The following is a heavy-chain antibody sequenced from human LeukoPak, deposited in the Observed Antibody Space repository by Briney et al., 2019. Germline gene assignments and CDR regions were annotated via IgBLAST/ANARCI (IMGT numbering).Heavy chain of an antibody. D-gene: IGHD2-2*01. J-gene: IGHJ6*03. Sequence: GGSLRLSCAASGFTFSSYSMNWVRQAPGKGLEWVSSISSSSSYIYYADSVKGRFTISRDNAKSSLYLQMNGLRAEDTAVYYCARGYCSSTSCPHNYMDVWGKGTTVTVSS. CDR2: ISSSSSYI. CDR1: GFTFSSYS. V-gene: IGHV3-21*01. CDR3: ARGYCSSTSCPHNYMDV.